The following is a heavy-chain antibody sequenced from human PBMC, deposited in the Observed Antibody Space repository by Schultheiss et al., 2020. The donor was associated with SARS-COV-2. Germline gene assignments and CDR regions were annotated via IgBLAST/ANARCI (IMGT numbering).Heavy chain of an antibody. CDR2: IYYSGST. CDR3: ARRILDYYGSGSYRYFDY. V-gene: IGHV4-31*03. Sequence: SETLSLTCTVSGGSISSGGYYWSWIRQHPGKGLEWIGYIYYSGSTYYNPSLKSRVTISVDTSKNQFSLKLSSVTAADTAVYYCARRILDYYGSGSYRYFDYWGQGTLVTVSS. J-gene: IGHJ4*02. CDR1: GGSISSGGYY. D-gene: IGHD3-10*01.